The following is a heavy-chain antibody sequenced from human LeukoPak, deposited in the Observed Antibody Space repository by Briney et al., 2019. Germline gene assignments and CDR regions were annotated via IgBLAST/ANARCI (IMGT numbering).Heavy chain of an antibody. CDR2: INQDGSEK. CDR1: GFTFSYYW. D-gene: IGHD3-22*01. CDR3: ARAHTYDYDSSGLH. J-gene: IGHJ4*02. V-gene: IGHV3-7*01. Sequence: PGGSLRLSCAASGFTFSYYWMTWVRQAPGKGLEWVANINQDGSEKNYVGSVKGRFTISRDNAKKSQYLQMNSLRADDTAVYYCARAHTYDYDSSGLHWGQGTLVTVSS.